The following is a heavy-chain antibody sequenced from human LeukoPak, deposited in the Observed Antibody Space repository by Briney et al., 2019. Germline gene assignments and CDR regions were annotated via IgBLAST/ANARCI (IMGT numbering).Heavy chain of an antibody. CDR2: INHSGST. Sequence: SETLSLTCAVYGGSFSGYYWSWIRQPPGKGLEWIGEINHSGSTNYNPSLKSRVTISVDTSKNQFSLKLSSVTAADTAVYYCARDWAITFGGVIVEQFDYWGQGALVTVSS. V-gene: IGHV4-34*01. D-gene: IGHD3-16*02. CDR1: GGSFSGYY. J-gene: IGHJ4*02. CDR3: ARDWAITFGGVIVEQFDY.